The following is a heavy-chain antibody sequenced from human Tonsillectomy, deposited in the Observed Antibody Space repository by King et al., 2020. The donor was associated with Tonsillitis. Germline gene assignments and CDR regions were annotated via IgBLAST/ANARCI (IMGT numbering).Heavy chain of an antibody. CDR2: IEHDTDNK. Sequence: VQLVESGGGVVQPGGSLRLSCAVSGFTFSTYDMQWVRQAPGKGLEWVAIIEHDTDNKYYANSVKGRFTISRDNYKDTLYLQMNSLRLEDTALYYCAKGGWLDNWGQGTLVTVSS. CDR1: GFTFSTYD. D-gene: IGHD1-26*01. CDR3: AKGGWLDN. J-gene: IGHJ4*02. V-gene: IGHV3-30*19.